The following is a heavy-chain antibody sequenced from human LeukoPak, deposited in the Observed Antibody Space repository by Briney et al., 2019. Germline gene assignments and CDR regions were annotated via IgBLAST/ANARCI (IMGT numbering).Heavy chain of an antibody. Sequence: LGESLKISCKGSGYSFTSYWISWVRQMPGKGLEWMGRIDPSDSYTNYSPSFQGHVTISADKSISTAYLQWSSLKASDTAMYYCARRGFGELEAFDIWGQGTMVTVSS. V-gene: IGHV5-10-1*01. CDR1: GYSFTSYW. CDR2: IDPSDSYT. CDR3: ARRGFGELEAFDI. J-gene: IGHJ3*02. D-gene: IGHD3-10*01.